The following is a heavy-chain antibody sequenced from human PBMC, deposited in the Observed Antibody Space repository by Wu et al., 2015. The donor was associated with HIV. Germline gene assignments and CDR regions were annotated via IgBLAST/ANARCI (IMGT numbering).Heavy chain of an antibody. Sequence: QVQLVQSGAEVKKPGASVKVSCKASGYTFTGYYMHWVRQAPGQGLEWMGWINPNSGGTNYAQKFQGRVTMTRDTSISTAYMELSRLRSDDTAVYYCARMSSISSSSWYRSDYYYYGMDVVGP. CDR3: ARMSSISSSSWYRSDYYYYGMDV. J-gene: IGHJ6*02. D-gene: IGHD6-13*01. CDR2: INPNSGGT. CDR1: GYTFTGYY. V-gene: IGHV1-2*02.